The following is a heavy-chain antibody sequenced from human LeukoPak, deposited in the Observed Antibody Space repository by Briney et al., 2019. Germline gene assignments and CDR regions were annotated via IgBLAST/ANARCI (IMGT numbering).Heavy chain of an antibody. J-gene: IGHJ4*02. CDR1: GFTFSDYY. D-gene: IGHD3-9*01. Sequence: GGSLRLSCAASGFTFSDYYMSWIRQAPGKGLEWVSYISSSGSTIYYADSVKGRFTISRDNAKNSLYLQMNSLRAGDTAVYYCARDQSGYDILTGYPDYWGQGTLVTASS. V-gene: IGHV3-11*01. CDR3: ARDQSGYDILTGYPDY. CDR2: ISSSGSTI.